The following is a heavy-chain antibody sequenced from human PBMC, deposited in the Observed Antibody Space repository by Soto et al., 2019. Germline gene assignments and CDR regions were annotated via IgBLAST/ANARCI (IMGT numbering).Heavy chain of an antibody. J-gene: IGHJ4*02. D-gene: IGHD2-21*02. CDR2: IYNSGST. Sequence: SETLSLTCTVSGGSISSSSYYWGWIRQPPGKGLEWIGSIYNSGSTYYNTSLKNRDTISVDTSKKKISKKLRSVTAADTVIYYCARWTYCGGDCYWLDFWGQGTLVTVS. CDR3: ARWTYCGGDCYWLDF. V-gene: IGHV4-39*07. CDR1: GGSISSSSYY.